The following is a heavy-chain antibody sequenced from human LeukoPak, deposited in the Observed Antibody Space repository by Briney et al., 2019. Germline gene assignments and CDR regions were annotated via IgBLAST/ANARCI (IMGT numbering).Heavy chain of an antibody. D-gene: IGHD4-17*01. CDR3: ARDDHGDYGSGWFDP. J-gene: IGHJ5*02. Sequence: SVKDSCKTSGGTFNNSAISWVRQAPGQGLEWLGGIMPLFGTAGYAQKFQGRVTITKDESTRTVYLELTSLTSDDTAVYYCARDDHGDYGSGWFDPWGLGTLVSVSS. CDR2: IMPLFGTA. CDR1: GGTFNNSA. V-gene: IGHV1-69*05.